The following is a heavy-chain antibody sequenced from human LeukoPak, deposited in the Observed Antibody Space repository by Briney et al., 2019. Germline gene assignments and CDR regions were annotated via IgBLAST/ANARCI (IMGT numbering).Heavy chain of an antibody. CDR2: ISGSGGSA. CDR3: AKAGYSGYDPTTYFDY. CDR1: GFTFSSYA. D-gene: IGHD5-12*01. J-gene: IGHJ4*02. Sequence: GGSLRLSCAASGFTFSSYAMSWVRQAPGKGLEWVSAISGSGGSAYYADSVKGRFTISRDNSKNTLYLQMNSLRAEDTAVYYCAKAGYSGYDPTTYFDYWGQGTLVTVSS. V-gene: IGHV3-23*01.